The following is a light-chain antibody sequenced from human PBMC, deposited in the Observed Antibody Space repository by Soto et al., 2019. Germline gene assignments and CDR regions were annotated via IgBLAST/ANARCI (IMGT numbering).Light chain of an antibody. CDR1: SSNIGDNF. J-gene: IGLJ2*01. CDR3: GTWDSSLSAGV. Sequence: QSVLTQPPSVSAAPGQTVTISCSGSSSNIGDNFVSWYQQLPGTAPKLLIYDNTNRPSGIPDRFSGSKSGTSATLAITGLQTGDEADYYCGTWDSSLSAGVFGGGTKLTVL. CDR2: DNT. V-gene: IGLV1-51*01.